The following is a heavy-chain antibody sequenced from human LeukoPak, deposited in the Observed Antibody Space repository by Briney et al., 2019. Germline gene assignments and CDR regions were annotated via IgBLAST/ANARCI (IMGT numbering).Heavy chain of an antibody. Sequence: AGGSLRLSCAASGFTFGSYSMNWVRQAPGKGLEWVSSISSNSRYIYYADSVKGRFTISRDNAKNSLYLQMNSLRAEDTAVYYCARSLTGDLDWFDPWGQGTLVTVSS. CDR2: ISSNSRYI. D-gene: IGHD7-27*01. CDR3: ARSLTGDLDWFDP. CDR1: GFTFGSYS. V-gene: IGHV3-21*06. J-gene: IGHJ5*02.